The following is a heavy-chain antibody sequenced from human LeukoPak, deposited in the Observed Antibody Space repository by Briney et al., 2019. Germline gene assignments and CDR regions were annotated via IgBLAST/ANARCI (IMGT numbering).Heavy chain of an antibody. CDR3: ARDAPQVPAAGVLAS. V-gene: IGHV3-53*01. Sequence: GGSLRLSCAASGFTVSDNYMSWVRQAPGKGLEWVSVMYSRGDTYYANSVKGRFTFSRDISKNTLYLQMDGLRTEDTAMHYCARDAPQVPAAGVLASWGQGTLVIVSS. CDR2: MYSRGDT. J-gene: IGHJ5*02. D-gene: IGHD6-13*01. CDR1: GFTVSDNY.